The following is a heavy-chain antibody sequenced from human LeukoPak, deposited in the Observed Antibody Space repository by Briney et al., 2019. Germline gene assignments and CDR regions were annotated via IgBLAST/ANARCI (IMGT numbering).Heavy chain of an antibody. D-gene: IGHD3-9*01. V-gene: IGHV3-23*01. CDR3: AKRPSGRPYDILTGYYFDY. CDR2: ISGSGGST. CDR1: GFTFSSYA. Sequence: PGGSLRLPCAASGFTFSSYAMSWVRQAPGKGLEWVSAISGSGGSTYYADSVKGRFTISRDNSKNTLYLQMNSLRAEDTAVYYCAKRPSGRPYDILTGYYFDYWGQGTLVTVSS. J-gene: IGHJ4*02.